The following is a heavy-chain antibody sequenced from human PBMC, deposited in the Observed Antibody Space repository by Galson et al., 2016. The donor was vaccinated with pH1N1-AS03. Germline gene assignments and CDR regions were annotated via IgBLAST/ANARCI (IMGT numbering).Heavy chain of an antibody. V-gene: IGHV4-4*01. D-gene: IGHD3-16*02. J-gene: IGHJ4*02. CDR3: ASAGYHTPGYHY. Sequence: ETLSLTCAVSGGSMTSPDWWTWVRQPPGKGLEWIGEVHYSGTTSYNPPLNGRVTMSIDKSNNQFSLNLGSVTAADTAVYFCASAGYHTPGYHYWGQGALVTVSS. CDR2: VHYSGTT. CDR1: GGSMTSPDW.